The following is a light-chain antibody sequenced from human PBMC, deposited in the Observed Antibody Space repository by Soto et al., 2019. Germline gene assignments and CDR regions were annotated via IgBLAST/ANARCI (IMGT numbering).Light chain of an antibody. V-gene: IGLV2-14*01. Sequence: QSVLTQPASVSGSPGQSITISCTGNSSDVGGYNYVSWYQQHPGKAPKLMIYEVSNRPSGVSNRFSGSKSGNTASLTISGLQAEDEADYYCSSYISSSIDYVFGTGTKRTVL. J-gene: IGLJ1*01. CDR1: SSDVGGYNY. CDR2: EVS. CDR3: SSYISSSIDYV.